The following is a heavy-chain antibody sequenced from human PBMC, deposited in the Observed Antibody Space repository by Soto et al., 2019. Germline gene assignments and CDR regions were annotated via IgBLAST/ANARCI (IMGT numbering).Heavy chain of an antibody. CDR1: GFAFRSFT. D-gene: IGHD6-13*01. V-gene: IGHV3-21*01. CDR2: ISSNSAYI. Sequence: GGSLRLSCAASGFAFRSFTMNWVRQAPGKGLEWVSTISSNSAYIYYTDALRGRFTISRDNAKNSLHLQMNSLRAEDTAVYYCTRDASRDSSARGWFDPWGPGTLVTVSS. J-gene: IGHJ5*02. CDR3: TRDASRDSSARGWFDP.